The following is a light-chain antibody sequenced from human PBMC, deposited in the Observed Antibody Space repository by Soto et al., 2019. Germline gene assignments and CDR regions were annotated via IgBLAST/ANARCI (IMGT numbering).Light chain of an antibody. CDR3: QQYNSYSQT. J-gene: IGKJ1*01. Sequence: DIQMTQSPSTLSASVGDRVTITCRASQSITTWLAWYQQKPGKAPKILIYDASSLEGGVPSRFSGSGSGTEFTLTISSLQPDDFATYYCQQYNSYSQTFGQGTKVDIK. CDR1: QSITTW. CDR2: DAS. V-gene: IGKV1-5*01.